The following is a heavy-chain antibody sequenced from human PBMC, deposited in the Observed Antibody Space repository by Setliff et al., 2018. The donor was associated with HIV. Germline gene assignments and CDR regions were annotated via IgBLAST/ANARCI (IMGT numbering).Heavy chain of an antibody. V-gene: IGHV1-8*02. Sequence: ASVKVSCKASGYTFTSSDINWVRQATGQGLEWMGWMNPNSGNTSYAQKFQGRVTMTRDTSTSTVYMELSSLRSEDTAVYYCARSHAVAFDIWGQGTMVTVSS. CDR2: MNPNSGNT. CDR3: ARSHAVAFDI. D-gene: IGHD4-4*01. CDR1: GYTFTSSD. J-gene: IGHJ3*02.